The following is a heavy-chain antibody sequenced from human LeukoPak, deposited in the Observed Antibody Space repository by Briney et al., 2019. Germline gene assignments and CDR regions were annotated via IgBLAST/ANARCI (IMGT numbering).Heavy chain of an antibody. CDR2: INHSGST. CDR1: GGSFSGYY. CDR3: ARVTPRGSGSPRCAFDF. Sequence: SETLSLTCAVYGGSFSGYYWSWIRQPPGKGLEWIGEINHSGSTNYNPSLKSRVTISVDTSKKQFSLKLSSVTAADTAVYFCARVTPRGSGSPRCAFDFWGQGTLVTVSS. V-gene: IGHV4-34*01. D-gene: IGHD3-10*01. J-gene: IGHJ3*01.